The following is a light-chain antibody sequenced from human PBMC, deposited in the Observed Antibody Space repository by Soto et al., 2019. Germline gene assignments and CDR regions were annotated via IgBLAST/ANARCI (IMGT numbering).Light chain of an antibody. CDR3: GTWDNILTAGV. CDR2: DND. V-gene: IGLV1-51*01. Sequence: QSVLTQPPSVSAAPGQKVTISCSGSSSNIGNNYVSWYQQLPGTAPKLLIYDNDKRPSGIPDRFSASKSGTSATLAITGLQTGDEADYYCGTWDNILTAGVFGGGTKLTVL. J-gene: IGLJ2*01. CDR1: SSNIGNNY.